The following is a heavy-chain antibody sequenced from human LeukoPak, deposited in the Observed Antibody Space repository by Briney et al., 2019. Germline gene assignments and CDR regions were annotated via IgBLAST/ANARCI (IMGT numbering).Heavy chain of an antibody. Sequence: QAGGSLRLSCAASGFTFSSYWMSWVRQAPGKGLEWVANIKQDGSEKYYVDSVKGRFTISRDNSKNTLYLQMNSLRAEDTAVYYCTKGYRYFDYWGQGTLVTVSS. D-gene: IGHD1-1*01. V-gene: IGHV3-7*03. J-gene: IGHJ4*02. CDR3: TKGYRYFDY. CDR1: GFTFSSYW. CDR2: IKQDGSEK.